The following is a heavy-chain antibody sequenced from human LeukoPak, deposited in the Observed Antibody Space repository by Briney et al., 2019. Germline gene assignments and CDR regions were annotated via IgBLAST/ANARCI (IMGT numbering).Heavy chain of an antibody. Sequence: PGGSLRLSCAASGFTFSSYGMHWVRQAPGKGLEWVAVIWCDGSNKYYADSVKGRFTISRDNSKNTLYLQMNSLRAEDTAVYYCARDLDSSSWYSYFDYWGQGTLVTVSS. CDR1: GFTFSSYG. J-gene: IGHJ4*02. D-gene: IGHD6-13*01. CDR3: ARDLDSSSWYSYFDY. V-gene: IGHV3-33*01. CDR2: IWCDGSNK.